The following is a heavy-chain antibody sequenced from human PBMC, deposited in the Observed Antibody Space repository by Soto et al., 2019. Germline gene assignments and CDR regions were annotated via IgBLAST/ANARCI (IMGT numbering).Heavy chain of an antibody. V-gene: IGHV3-30-3*01. Sequence: GGSLRLSCAASGFTFSSYAMHWVRQAPGKGLEWVAVISYDGSNKYYADSVKGRFTISRDNSKNTLYLQMNSLRAEDTAVYYCARDKEVITHDYYYGMDVWGQGTTVTVSS. CDR3: ARDKEVITHDYYYGMDV. CDR1: GFTFSSYA. CDR2: ISYDGSNK. D-gene: IGHD3-22*01. J-gene: IGHJ6*02.